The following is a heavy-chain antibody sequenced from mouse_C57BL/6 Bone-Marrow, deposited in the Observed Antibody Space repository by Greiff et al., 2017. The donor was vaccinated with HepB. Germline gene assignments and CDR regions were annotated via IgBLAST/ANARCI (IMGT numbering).Heavy chain of an antibody. CDR1: GYTFTDYE. V-gene: IGHV1-15*01. CDR3: TRSIYYYGSSYVDY. D-gene: IGHD1-1*01. J-gene: IGHJ2*01. CDR2: IDPETGGT. Sequence: VKLVESGAELVRPGASVTLSCKASGYTFTDYEMHWVKQTPGHGLEWIGAIDPETGGTAYNQKFKGKAILTADKSSSTAYMELRSLTSEDSAVYYCTRSIYYYGSSYVDYWGQGTTLSVSS.